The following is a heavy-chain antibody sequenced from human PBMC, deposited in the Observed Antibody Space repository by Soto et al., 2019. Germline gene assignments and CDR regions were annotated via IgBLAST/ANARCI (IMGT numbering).Heavy chain of an antibody. CDR2: ISANGGGT. Sequence: GGSLRLSCAASGFTFNNYAMNWVRQAPGKGLECVSTISANGGGTYYADSVKGRFTISRDNSRNTVYFQMNGLRAEDTAVYYCARYGSGSSYDYWGQGTLVTVSS. CDR1: GFTFNNYA. V-gene: IGHV3-23*01. D-gene: IGHD3-10*01. J-gene: IGHJ4*02. CDR3: ARYGSGSSYDY.